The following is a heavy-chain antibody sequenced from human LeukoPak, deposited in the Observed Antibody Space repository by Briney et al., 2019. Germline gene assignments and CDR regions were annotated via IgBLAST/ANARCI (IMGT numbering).Heavy chain of an antibody. CDR2: IYYSGST. Sequence: SETLSLTCTVSGGSIRSYYWSWIRQPPGKGLEWIWYIYYSGSTNYNPSLKSRVTISVDTSKNQFSLKLSSVTAADTAVYYCARQNPSGSYGYYFDYWGQGTLVTVSS. CDR1: GGSIRSYY. J-gene: IGHJ4*02. V-gene: IGHV4-59*08. D-gene: IGHD1-26*01. CDR3: ARQNPSGSYGYYFDY.